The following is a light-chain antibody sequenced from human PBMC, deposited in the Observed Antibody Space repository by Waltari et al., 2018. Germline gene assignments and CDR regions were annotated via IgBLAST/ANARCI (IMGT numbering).Light chain of an antibody. CDR2: DAS. Sequence: IVLTQSPATLSLSPGERDTLSCRASQSVRSYLAWFQQTRGQVPRLLIYDASNRATGIPARFSGSGSGTDFTLTISSLEPEDFAVYYCQQRSNWPLTFGGGTKVEIK. CDR3: QQRSNWPLT. V-gene: IGKV3-11*01. CDR1: QSVRSY. J-gene: IGKJ4*01.